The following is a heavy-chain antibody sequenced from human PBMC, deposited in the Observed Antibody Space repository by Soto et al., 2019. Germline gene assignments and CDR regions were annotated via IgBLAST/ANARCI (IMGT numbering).Heavy chain of an antibody. D-gene: IGHD4-17*01. CDR1: GGSFSGYY. J-gene: IGHJ4*02. CDR2: INHSGST. CDR3: ASSWTVTTLGY. V-gene: IGHV4-34*01. Sequence: QVQLQQWGAGLLKPSETLSLTCAVYGGSFSGYYWSWIRQPPGKGLEWIGEINHSGSTNYNPSLKSRVTISVDTSKNQFSLKLSSVNAADTAVYYCASSWTVTTLGYWGQGTLVTVSS.